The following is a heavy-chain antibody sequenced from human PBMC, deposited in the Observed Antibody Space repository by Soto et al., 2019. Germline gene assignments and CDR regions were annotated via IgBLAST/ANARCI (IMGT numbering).Heavy chain of an antibody. V-gene: IGHV1-2*02. Sequence: ASVKVSCKASGYTLTGYYMHWVRQAPGQGLEWMGWINPNSGGTNYAQKFQGRVTMTRDTSISTAYMELSRLRSDDTAVYYCARPRRGGGAFDIWGQGTMVTVSS. J-gene: IGHJ3*02. CDR3: ARPRRGGGAFDI. CDR2: INPNSGGT. D-gene: IGHD3-16*01. CDR1: GYTLTGYY.